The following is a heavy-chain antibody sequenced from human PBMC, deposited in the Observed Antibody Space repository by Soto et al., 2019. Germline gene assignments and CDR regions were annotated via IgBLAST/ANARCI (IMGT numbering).Heavy chain of an antibody. Sequence: PGGSLRLSCAASGFTFSNAWMNWVRQAPGKGLEWVGRIKSKTDGGTTDYAAPVKGRFTISRDDSKNTLNLQMNSLKTEDTAVYYCTTLVRYYYDSSGYPEFDYWGQGTLVTVSS. V-gene: IGHV3-15*07. CDR3: TTLVRYYYDSSGYPEFDY. D-gene: IGHD3-22*01. J-gene: IGHJ4*02. CDR1: GFTFSNAW. CDR2: IKSKTDGGTT.